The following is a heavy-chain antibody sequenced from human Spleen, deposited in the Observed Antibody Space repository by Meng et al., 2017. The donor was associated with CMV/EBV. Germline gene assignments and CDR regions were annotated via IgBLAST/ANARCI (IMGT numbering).Heavy chain of an antibody. Sequence: GGSLRLSCAASGFIFSSYGMHWVRQAPGKGLEWVANIKQDGSEKYYVDSVKGRFTISRDNAKNSLYLQMNSLRAEDTAVYYCAREEEQQLVPSYWGQGTLVTVSS. CDR3: AREEEQQLVPSY. CDR2: IKQDGSEK. J-gene: IGHJ4*02. CDR1: GFIFSSYG. D-gene: IGHD6-13*01. V-gene: IGHV3-7*01.